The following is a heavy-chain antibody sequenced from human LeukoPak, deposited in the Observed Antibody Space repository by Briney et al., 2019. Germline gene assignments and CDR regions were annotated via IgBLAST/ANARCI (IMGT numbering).Heavy chain of an antibody. CDR3: ARDTLSSDFDY. CDR1: GFTFSSYS. V-gene: IGHV3-48*01. J-gene: IGHJ4*02. CDR2: ISSSSSTI. Sequence: GGSLRLSCAASGFTFSSYSMNWVRQAPGKGLEWVSYISSSSSTIYYADSVKGRFTISRDNAKSSLYLQMNSLRAEDTAVYYCARDTLSSDFDYWGQGTLVTVSS. D-gene: IGHD6-13*01.